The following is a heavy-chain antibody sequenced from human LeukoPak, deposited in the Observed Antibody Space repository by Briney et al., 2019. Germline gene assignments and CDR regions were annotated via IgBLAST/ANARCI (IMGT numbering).Heavy chain of an antibody. CDR2: ISGSGGST. V-gene: IGHV3-23*01. D-gene: IGHD3-16*01. CDR3: AKKRGSPDAFDI. Sequence: GGSLRLSCAASGFTFSSYGMSWVRQAPGKGLEWVSAISGSGGSTHYADSVKGRFTISRDNSKNTLYLQMNSLRAEDTAVYYCAKKRGSPDAFDIWGQGTMVTVSS. J-gene: IGHJ3*02. CDR1: GFTFSSYG.